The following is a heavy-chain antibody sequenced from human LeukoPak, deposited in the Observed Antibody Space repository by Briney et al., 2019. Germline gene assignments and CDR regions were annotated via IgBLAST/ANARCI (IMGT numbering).Heavy chain of an antibody. J-gene: IGHJ3*02. V-gene: IGHV4-31*03. Sequence: PSETLSLTCTVSGGSISSGGYYWSWIRQHPGKGLEWIGYIYYSGSTYYNPSLKSRVTISVDTSKNQFSLKLSSVTAADTAVYYCARYPHYSGYDDDAFDIWGQGTVVTVSS. D-gene: IGHD5-12*01. CDR2: IYYSGST. CDR3: ARYPHYSGYDDDAFDI. CDR1: GGSISSGGYY.